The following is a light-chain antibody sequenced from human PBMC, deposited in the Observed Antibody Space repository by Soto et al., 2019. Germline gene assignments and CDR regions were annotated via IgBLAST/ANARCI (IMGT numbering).Light chain of an antibody. CDR1: QSLLHSNGYNY. CDR2: LGS. Sequence: DIVMTQSPLSLPVTPGDPASLSCRSSQSLLHSNGYNYLHWYLQKPGQSPQLLIYLGSNRASGVPDRFSGSGSGTDFTLKISRVEAEDVGVYYCMQALQTPYTFGQGTKLEIK. J-gene: IGKJ2*01. CDR3: MQALQTPYT. V-gene: IGKV2-28*01.